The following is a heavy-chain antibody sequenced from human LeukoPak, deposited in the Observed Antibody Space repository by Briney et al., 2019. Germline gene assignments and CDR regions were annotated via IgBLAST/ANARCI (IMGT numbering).Heavy chain of an antibody. CDR2: IWYDGSNK. Sequence: GGSLRLSCAASGFTFSSYGMHWVRQAPGKGLEWVAVIWYDGSNKYYADSVKGLFTISRDNSKNTLYLQMNSLRAEDTAVYYCARETGSAVGSTDFDYWGQGTLVTVSS. V-gene: IGHV3-33*01. J-gene: IGHJ4*02. CDR1: GFTFSSYG. D-gene: IGHD4-17*01. CDR3: ARETGSAVGSTDFDY.